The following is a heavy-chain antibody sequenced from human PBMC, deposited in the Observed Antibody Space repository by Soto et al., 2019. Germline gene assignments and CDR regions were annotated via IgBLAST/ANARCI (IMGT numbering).Heavy chain of an antibody. CDR2: IYSSGNT. J-gene: IGHJ5*02. CDR1: GGSISTYY. Sequence: PSETLSLTCTVSGGSISTYYWSWIRQPPGKGLEWIGYIYSSGNTNSNPSLKSRVTILVDTSKNQFSLNLSSVTAADTAMYYCARAGVATIYPGNNWFDPWGQGTLVTVSS. D-gene: IGHD5-12*01. V-gene: IGHV4-59*08. CDR3: ARAGVATIYPGNNWFDP.